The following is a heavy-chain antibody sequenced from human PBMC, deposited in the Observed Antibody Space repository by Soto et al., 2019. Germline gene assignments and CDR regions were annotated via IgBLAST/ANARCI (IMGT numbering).Heavy chain of an antibody. CDR1: GYTFTSYG. D-gene: IGHD3-22*01. Sequence: ASVKVSCKASGYTFTSYGISWVRQAPGQGLEWMGWISAYNGNTNYAQKLQGRVTMTTDTPTSTAYMELRSLRSDDTAVYYCAYDSSGYYYGAFDIWGQGTMVTVSS. V-gene: IGHV1-18*01. J-gene: IGHJ3*02. CDR3: AYDSSGYYYGAFDI. CDR2: ISAYNGNT.